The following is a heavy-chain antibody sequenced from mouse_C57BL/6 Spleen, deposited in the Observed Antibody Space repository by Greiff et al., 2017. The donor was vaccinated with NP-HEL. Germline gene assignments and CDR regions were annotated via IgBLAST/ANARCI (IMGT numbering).Heavy chain of an antibody. CDR3: ARGDYYGSSSWYFDV. D-gene: IGHD1-1*01. V-gene: IGHV1-69*01. CDR2: IDPSDSYT. Sequence: QVQLQQPGAELVMPGASVKLSCKASGYTFTSYWMHWVKQRPGQGLEWIGEIDPSDSYTNYNQKFKGKSTLTVDKSSSTAYTQLSSLTSEDSAVYYCARGDYYGSSSWYFDVWGTGTTVTVSS. J-gene: IGHJ1*03. CDR1: GYTFTSYW.